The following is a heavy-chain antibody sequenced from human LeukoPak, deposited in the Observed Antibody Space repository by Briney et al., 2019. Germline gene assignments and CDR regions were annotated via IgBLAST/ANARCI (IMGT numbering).Heavy chain of an antibody. CDR3: ARDPSNQVSHHYYGTDV. Sequence: ASVKVSCKASGGTFSSYAISWVRQAPGQGLEWMGRIILMPGIANYAQKFQGRVTITADKSTSTAYMELTSLRSEDTAVYYCARDPSNQVSHHYYGTDVWGQGTTVTVSS. CDR2: IILMPGIA. V-gene: IGHV1-69*04. J-gene: IGHJ6*02. D-gene: IGHD1-14*01. CDR1: GGTFSSYA.